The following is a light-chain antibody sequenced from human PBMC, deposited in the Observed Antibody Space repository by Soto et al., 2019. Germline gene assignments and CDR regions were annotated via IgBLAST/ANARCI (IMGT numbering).Light chain of an antibody. J-gene: IGLJ3*02. V-gene: IGLV1-40*01. CDR2: GNS. CDR1: SSIIGAGYD. Sequence: QAVVTQPPSVSGAPGQRVTSSCTGSSSIIGAGYDVHWYQQLPGTAPQLLIYGNSNRPSGVPDRFSGSKSGTSASLAITGLQAEDEADYYCQSYDSRRSGGVFGGGTKVTVL. CDR3: QSYDSRRSGGV.